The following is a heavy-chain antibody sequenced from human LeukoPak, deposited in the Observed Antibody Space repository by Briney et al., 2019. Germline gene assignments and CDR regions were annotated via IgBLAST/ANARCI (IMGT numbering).Heavy chain of an antibody. V-gene: IGHV4-34*01. CDR1: GGSFSGYY. Sequence: PSETLSLTCAVHGGSFSGYYWSWIRQPPGKGLEWIGEINHSGSTNYNPSLKSRVTISVDTSKNQFSLKLSSVTAADTAVYYCAREIPSRYFDLWGRGTLVTVSS. D-gene: IGHD2-2*01. J-gene: IGHJ2*01. CDR2: INHSGST. CDR3: AREIPSRYFDL.